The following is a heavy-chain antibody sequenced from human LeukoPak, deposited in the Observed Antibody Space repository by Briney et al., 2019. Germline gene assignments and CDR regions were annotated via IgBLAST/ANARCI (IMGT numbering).Heavy chain of an antibody. J-gene: IGHJ6*04. CDR3: ARFDGYYGMDV. Sequence: SETLSLTCTVSGGSISSYYWSWIRQPPGKGLEWIGYIYYSGSTNYNPSLKSRVTISVDTSKNQFSLKMSSVTAADTAVYYCARFDGYYGMDVWGKGTTATVSS. V-gene: IGHV4-59*01. D-gene: IGHD5-24*01. CDR1: GGSISSYY. CDR2: IYYSGST.